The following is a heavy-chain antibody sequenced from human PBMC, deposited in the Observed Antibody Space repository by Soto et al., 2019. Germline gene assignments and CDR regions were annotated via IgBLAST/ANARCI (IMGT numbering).Heavy chain of an antibody. Sequence: SETLSLTCTVSGGSISSYYWSWIRQPPGKGLEWIGYIYYSGSTNYNPSLKSRVTISVDTSKNQFSLKLSSVTAADTAVYYCARAYSSRWYPFFDYGGQGTLVTVSS. D-gene: IGHD6-13*01. J-gene: IGHJ4*02. CDR2: IYYSGST. V-gene: IGHV4-59*01. CDR1: GGSISSYY. CDR3: ARAYSSRWYPFFDY.